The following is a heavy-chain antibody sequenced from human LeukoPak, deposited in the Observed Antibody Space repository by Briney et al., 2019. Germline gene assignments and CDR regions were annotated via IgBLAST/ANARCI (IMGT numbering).Heavy chain of an antibody. V-gene: IGHV1-69*13. CDR2: IIPIFDTA. CDR3: ARGGGGGYCSGGSCYSPHGMDV. CDR1: GSTVSRYG. D-gene: IGHD2-15*01. Sequence: SLTLSCKASGSTVSRYGISWVRQAPGQGHEWMGGIIPIFDTANYAQKFQGRVTITADESTSTAYMELSSLRSEDTAVYYCARGGGGGYCSGGSCYSPHGMDVWGKGTTVTVSS. J-gene: IGHJ6*04.